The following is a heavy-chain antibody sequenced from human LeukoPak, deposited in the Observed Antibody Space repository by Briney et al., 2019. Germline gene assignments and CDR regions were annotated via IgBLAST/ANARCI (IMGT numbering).Heavy chain of an antibody. CDR2: IYYSGST. D-gene: IGHD2-2*01. Sequence: SETLSLTRTVSGGSISSGDYSWSWIRQPSGKGLEWIGYIYYSGSTYYNPSLKSRVTISVDTSKTQFSLKLSCVTAADTAVYYCARARRECSSTSCQGSFDYWGQGTLVTVYS. CDR1: GGSISSGDYS. V-gene: IGHV4-30-4*01. J-gene: IGHJ4*02. CDR3: ARARRECSSTSCQGSFDY.